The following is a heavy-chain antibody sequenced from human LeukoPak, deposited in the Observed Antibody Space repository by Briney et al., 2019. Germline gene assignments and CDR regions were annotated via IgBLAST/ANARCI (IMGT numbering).Heavy chain of an antibody. CDR1: GFTFSYYG. J-gene: IGHJ4*02. CDR2: IRYDGSET. V-gene: IGHV3-30*02. Sequence: PGGSLRLSCVASGFTFSYYGFHWVRQAPGKGLEWVAFIRYDGSETYYAESVKGRFTISRDTSRNTLYLQMNSLRLEDTAVYYRATTGYSSRNYWGQGTLVTVSS. D-gene: IGHD6-13*01. CDR3: ATTGYSSRNY.